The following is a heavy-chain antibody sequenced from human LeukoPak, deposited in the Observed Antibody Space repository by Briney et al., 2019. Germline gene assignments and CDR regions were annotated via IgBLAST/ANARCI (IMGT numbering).Heavy chain of an antibody. CDR1: GYTFSRYW. Sequence: PGGPLRLSCAASGYTFSRYWMHWVRQGPGKGLVWVSRINEDGSSTSYAESVRGRFTISRDNAKNTLYLQMNSLRAEDAAVYYCTTDTFGARDSWGQGTLVTVSS. V-gene: IGHV3-74*01. D-gene: IGHD3-10*01. J-gene: IGHJ4*02. CDR3: TTDTFGARDS. CDR2: INEDGSST.